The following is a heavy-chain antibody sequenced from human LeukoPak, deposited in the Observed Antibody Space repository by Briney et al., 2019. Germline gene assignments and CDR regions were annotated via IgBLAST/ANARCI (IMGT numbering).Heavy chain of an antibody. CDR3: ARGSGYSYGYPFDY. CDR2: IYTSGST. D-gene: IGHD5-18*01. Sequence: PSETLSLTCIVSGGSLSNYYWSWIRQPAGRGLEWIGRIYTSGSTNYNPSLTSRVTMSVDTSKNQFSMKLTSVSAADTAVYYCARGSGYSYGYPFDYWGQGTLVTVSS. CDR1: GGSLSNYY. J-gene: IGHJ4*02. V-gene: IGHV4-4*07.